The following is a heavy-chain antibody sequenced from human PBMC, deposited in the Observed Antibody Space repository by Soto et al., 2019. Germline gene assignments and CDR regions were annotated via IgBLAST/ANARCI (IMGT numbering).Heavy chain of an antibody. D-gene: IGHD2-8*02. J-gene: IGHJ6*02. Sequence: GASVKVSCKASGGTFSTHAIIWVRQAPGHGLEWMGGIIPISGTTYYTQKFQGRVTITADEPTSTAFMELSSLTSDDTGVYFCAATGGNYFGLDVWGQGTTVTVSS. V-gene: IGHV1-69*13. CDR3: AATGGNYFGLDV. CDR1: GGTFSTHA. CDR2: IIPISGTT.